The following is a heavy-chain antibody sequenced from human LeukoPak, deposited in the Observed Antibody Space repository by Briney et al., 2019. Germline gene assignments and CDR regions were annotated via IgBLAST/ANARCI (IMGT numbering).Heavy chain of an antibody. CDR2: IYYSGST. J-gene: IGHJ3*02. D-gene: IGHD2-2*01. Sequence: SETLSLTCTVSGGSISSGDYYWSWIRQPPGKGLEWIGYIYYSGSTYYNPSLKSRVTISVDTSKNQFSLKLSSVTAADTAVYYCARQWIVVVPAAREDAFDIWGQGTMVTVSS. V-gene: IGHV4-30-4*08. CDR1: GGSISSGDYY. CDR3: ARQWIVVVPAAREDAFDI.